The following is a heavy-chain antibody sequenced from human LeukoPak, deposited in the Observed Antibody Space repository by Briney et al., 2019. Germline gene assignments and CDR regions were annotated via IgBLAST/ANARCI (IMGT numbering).Heavy chain of an antibody. CDR3: AFTMVRLPDY. V-gene: IGHV3-30*02. CDR2: IRYDGSNK. J-gene: IGHJ4*02. D-gene: IGHD3-10*01. Sequence: GGSLRLFCAASGFTFSSYGMHWVRQAPGKGLEWVAFIRYDGSNKYYADSVKGRFTISRDNSKNTLYLQMNSLRAEDTAVYYCAFTMVRLPDYWGQGTLVTVSS. CDR1: GFTFSSYG.